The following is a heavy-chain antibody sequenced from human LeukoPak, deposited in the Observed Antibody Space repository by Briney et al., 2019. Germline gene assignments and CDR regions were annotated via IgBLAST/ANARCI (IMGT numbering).Heavy chain of an antibody. Sequence: SETLSLTCAVYGGSFSGYYWSWIRQPPGKGLEWIGEINHSGSTNYNPSLKSRVTISVDTSKNQFSLKLSSVTAADTAVYYCAGQDTAMAEGAFDIWGQGTMVTVSS. CDR2: INHSGST. D-gene: IGHD5-18*01. CDR3: AGQDTAMAEGAFDI. V-gene: IGHV4-34*01. CDR1: GGSFSGYY. J-gene: IGHJ3*02.